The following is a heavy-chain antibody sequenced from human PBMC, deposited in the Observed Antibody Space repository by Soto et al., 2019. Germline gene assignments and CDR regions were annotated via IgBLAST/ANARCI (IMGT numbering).Heavy chain of an antibody. CDR1: GGSISSGDYY. D-gene: IGHD1-26*01. V-gene: IGHV4-30-4*01. Sequence: SETLSLTGTVSGGSISSGDYYWSWIRQPPGKGLEWIAYIHYSGSTYYNPSLKSRVTISVDTSKNQFSLKLSSVTAADTAVYYCARSRYSGSYFFDYWGQGILVTVSS. CDR2: IHYSGST. J-gene: IGHJ4*02. CDR3: ARSRYSGSYFFDY.